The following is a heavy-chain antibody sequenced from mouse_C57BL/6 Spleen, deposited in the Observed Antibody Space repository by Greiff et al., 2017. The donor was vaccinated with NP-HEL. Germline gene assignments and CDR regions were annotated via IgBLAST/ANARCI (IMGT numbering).Heavy chain of an antibody. CDR2: IYPGSGST. V-gene: IGHV1-55*01. D-gene: IGHD1-1*01. CDR1: GYTFTSYW. J-gene: IGHJ4*01. CDR3: ARGYYYGSSYEAMDY. Sequence: VQLQQPGAELVKPGASVKMSCKASGYTFTSYWITWVKQRPGQGLEWIGDIYPGSGSTNYNEKFKSKATLTVDTSSSTAYMQLSSLTSEDSAVYYCARGYYYGSSYEAMDYWGQGTSVTVSS.